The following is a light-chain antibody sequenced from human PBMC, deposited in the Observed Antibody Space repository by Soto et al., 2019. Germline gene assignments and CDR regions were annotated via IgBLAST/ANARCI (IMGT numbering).Light chain of an antibody. V-gene: IGKV3-20*01. CDR3: QQYGRT. Sequence: EIVLTQSPGTLSLSPGESATLSCRVSQSISTNYLAWYQQKPGQAPRLLIYAASSSLTGIPDRFSGSGSGTDFTLTISRLEPEDFAVYYCQQYGRTFGQGTRLEMK. J-gene: IGKJ5*01. CDR1: QSISTNY. CDR2: AAS.